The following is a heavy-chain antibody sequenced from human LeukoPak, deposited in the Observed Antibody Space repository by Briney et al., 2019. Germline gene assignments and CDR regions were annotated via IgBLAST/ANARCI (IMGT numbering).Heavy chain of an antibody. CDR2: TYPGDSDT. D-gene: IGHD2-2*01. CDR1: GYSFTSYW. Sequence: NLGESLKISCKGSGYSFTSYWIGWVRQMPGKGLEWMGITYPGDSDTRYSPSFQGQVTISADKSISTAYLQWSSLKASDTAMYYCARPRGVVVVPAAPSVGHRARHSYGYFDYWGQGTLVTVSS. J-gene: IGHJ4*02. CDR3: ARPRGVVVVPAAPSVGHRARHSYGYFDY. V-gene: IGHV5-51*01.